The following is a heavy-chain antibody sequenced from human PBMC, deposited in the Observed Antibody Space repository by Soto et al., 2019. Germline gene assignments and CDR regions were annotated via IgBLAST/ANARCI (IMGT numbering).Heavy chain of an antibody. CDR1: GGSISDFY. V-gene: IGHV4-59*01. J-gene: IGHJ6*02. D-gene: IGHD3-3*01. Sequence: PSETLSLTCNVSGGSISDFYWSWIRQSPGKRLEWIGYLYYTGSTNYNPARKSRVTISLDTSKNQFSLQVRSVTAADTAVYYCARGGGYDFRSSQAPPIDVWGQGTTVTVSS. CDR3: ARGGGYDFRSSQAPPIDV. CDR2: LYYTGST.